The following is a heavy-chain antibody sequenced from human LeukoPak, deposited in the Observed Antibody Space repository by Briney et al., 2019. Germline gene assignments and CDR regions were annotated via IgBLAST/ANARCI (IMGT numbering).Heavy chain of an antibody. V-gene: IGHV1-18*01. CDR3: ARMVRSGYDIGYFDY. J-gene: IGHJ4*02. CDR1: GYTFTSYG. CDR2: ISAYNGNT. Sequence: ASVKVSCKASGYTFTSYGISWVRQAPGQGLEWMGWISAYNGNTNYAQKLQGRVTMTTDTSTSTAYMELSSLRSEDTAVYYCARMVRSGYDIGYFDYWGQGTLVTVSS. D-gene: IGHD5-12*01.